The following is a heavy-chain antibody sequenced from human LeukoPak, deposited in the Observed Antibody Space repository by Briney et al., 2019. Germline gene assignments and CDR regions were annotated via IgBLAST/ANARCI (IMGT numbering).Heavy chain of an antibody. CDR3: ARAPSRGYCSSSSSFVGY. J-gene: IGHJ4*02. D-gene: IGHD2-2*01. CDR2: MNPNSGNT. CDR1: GYTFTSYD. Sequence: ASVKVSCKASGYTFTSYDINWVRQATGQGLEWMGWMNPNSGNTAYAQKFQGRVTMTRNTSIRPAYMELSSLRSEDTAVYYCARAPSRGYCSSSSSFVGYWGQGTLVTVSS. V-gene: IGHV1-8*01.